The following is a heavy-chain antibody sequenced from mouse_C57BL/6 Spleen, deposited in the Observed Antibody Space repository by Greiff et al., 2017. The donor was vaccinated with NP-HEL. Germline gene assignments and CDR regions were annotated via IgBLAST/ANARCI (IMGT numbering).Heavy chain of an antibody. V-gene: IGHV14-1*01. CDR2: IDPEDGDT. CDR3: TTDYDGGWVAY. Sequence: EVQLQQSGAELVRPGASVKLSCTASGFNIKDYYMHWVKQRPEQGLEWIGRIDPEDGDTEYAPKFQGKATMTADTSSNTANMPLSSLTSEDTAVYYCTTDYDGGWVAYWGQGTLVTVSA. D-gene: IGHD2-4*01. CDR1: GFNIKDYY. J-gene: IGHJ3*01.